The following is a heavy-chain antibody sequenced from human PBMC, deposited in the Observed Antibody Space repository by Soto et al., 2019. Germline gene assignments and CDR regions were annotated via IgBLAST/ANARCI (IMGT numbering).Heavy chain of an antibody. Sequence: EVQLVESGGGVVRPGGSLRLACAVSGFSLDEYGMSWVRQAPGKGLEWVSGMHRNGASTGYADSVKGRFPISRDDAKNSLYLQMNSLRAEDTAFYYCARDHRWGYEYGDYGDSWGHGTLVTVSS. V-gene: IGHV3-20*04. CDR1: GFSLDEYG. D-gene: IGHD4-17*01. CDR3: ARDHRWGYEYGDYGDS. J-gene: IGHJ5*01. CDR2: MHRNGAST.